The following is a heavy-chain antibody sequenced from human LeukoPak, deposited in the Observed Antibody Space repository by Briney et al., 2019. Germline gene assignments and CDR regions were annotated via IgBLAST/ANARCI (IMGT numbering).Heavy chain of an antibody. CDR1: GDSISSGDYY. CDR2: ISSSGST. CDR3: ARVSSGWYFNYYYYMDV. J-gene: IGHJ6*03. V-gene: IGHV4-61*02. Sequence: SETLSLTCTVSGDSISSGDYYWSWIRQPAGKGLEWIGRISSSGSTNYNPSLKSRVTISVDTSKNQFSLKLSSVTAADTAVYYCARVSSGWYFNYYYYMDVWGKGTTVTVSS. D-gene: IGHD6-19*01.